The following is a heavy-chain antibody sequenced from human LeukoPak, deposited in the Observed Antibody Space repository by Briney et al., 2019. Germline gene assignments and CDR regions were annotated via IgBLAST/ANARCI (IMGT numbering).Heavy chain of an antibody. CDR2: IIPIFGTA. Sequence: SVKVSCKASGGTFSSYAISWVRQAPGQGLEWMGGIIPIFGTASYAQKFQGRVTITADESTSTAYMELSSLRSEDTAVYYCARSNSYGSLDGMDVWGQGTTVTVSS. J-gene: IGHJ6*02. D-gene: IGHD5-18*01. V-gene: IGHV1-69*13. CDR1: GGTFSSYA. CDR3: ARSNSYGSLDGMDV.